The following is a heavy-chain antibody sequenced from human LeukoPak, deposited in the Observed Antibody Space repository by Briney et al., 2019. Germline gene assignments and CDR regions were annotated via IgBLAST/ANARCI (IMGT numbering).Heavy chain of an antibody. CDR2: ISVYDGNT. V-gene: IGHV1-18*01. CDR1: GYTFANFG. D-gene: IGHD2-2*02. J-gene: IGHJ4*02. CDR3: ARTCSSSSCYMVH. Sequence: ASVKVSCKASGYTFANFGITWVRQAPGQGLEWMGWISVYDGNTNYAQNLQGRVTLTTDTSTSTAYMELRSLRSDDTALYYCARTCSSSSCYMVHWGQGTLVTVSS.